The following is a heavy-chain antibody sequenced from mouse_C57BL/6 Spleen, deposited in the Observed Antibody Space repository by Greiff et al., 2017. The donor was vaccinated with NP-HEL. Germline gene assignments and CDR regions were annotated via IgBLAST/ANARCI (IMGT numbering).Heavy chain of an antibody. CDR2: INPRSGYT. V-gene: IGHV1-7*01. CDR1: GYTFTSYW. J-gene: IGHJ3*01. CDR3: ARAVYDGGFAY. D-gene: IGHD2-12*01. Sequence: VQLQQSGAELAKPGASVKLSCKASGYTFTSYWMHWVKQRPGQGLEWIGYINPRSGYTKYNQKFKDKATLPADKSASTAYRQLSSLTYEDSAVYYCARAVYDGGFAYGGQGTLVTVSA.